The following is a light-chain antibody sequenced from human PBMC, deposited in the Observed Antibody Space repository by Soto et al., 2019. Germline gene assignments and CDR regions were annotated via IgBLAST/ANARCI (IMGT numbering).Light chain of an antibody. CDR2: GAS. J-gene: IGKJ1*01. CDR3: QQYGSSST. V-gene: IGKV3-20*01. Sequence: DIVLTHSPGTLSLSPCDRATLSCRASQSVSGTHLAWYQQKPGQAPRLLVYGASSRATGIPDRFSGRGSGTDFTLTISRLEPEDVAVYYCQQYGSSSTFGQGTKV. CDR1: QSVSGTH.